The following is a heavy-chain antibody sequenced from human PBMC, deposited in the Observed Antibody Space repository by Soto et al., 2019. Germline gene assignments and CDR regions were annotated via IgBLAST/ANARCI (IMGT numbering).Heavy chain of an antibody. Sequence: GGSLRLSCAASGFPFSNYAMHWVRQAPGKGLEWVAVIRYDATTEYNADSVKGRFTISRDNSKNTLYLQMNSLRDDDTAVYYCATDGGSYTSVYSAFDIWGQGTMVTVSS. CDR1: GFPFSNYA. CDR3: ATDGGSYTSVYSAFDI. D-gene: IGHD3-16*01. J-gene: IGHJ3*02. CDR2: IRYDATTE. V-gene: IGHV3-30-3*01.